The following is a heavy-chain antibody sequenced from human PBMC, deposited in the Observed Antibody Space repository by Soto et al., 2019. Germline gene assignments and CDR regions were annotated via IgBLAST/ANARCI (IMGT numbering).Heavy chain of an antibody. CDR2: IIPIFATV. Sequence: QVQLVQSGSEVKKPGSSVKVSCKASGGSFSSNPISWVRQAPGQGLEWMAGIIPIFATVHYAQKFQGRVTITQDESTSTAYMELTSLRSEDTAVYFCARGGRGYSSAPRYYFDYWGQGTLVTVSS. CDR3: ARGGRGYSSAPRYYFDY. J-gene: IGHJ4*02. D-gene: IGHD5-18*01. V-gene: IGHV1-69*01. CDR1: GGSFSSNP.